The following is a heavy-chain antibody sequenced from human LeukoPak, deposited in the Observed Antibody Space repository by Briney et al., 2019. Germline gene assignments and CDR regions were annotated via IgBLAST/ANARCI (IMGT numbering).Heavy chain of an antibody. CDR2: ISSSSSYI. CDR1: GFTFSSSA. D-gene: IGHD1-1*01. CDR3: ATRPDRNGLDY. V-gene: IGHV3-21*01. J-gene: IGHJ4*02. Sequence: KAGGSLRLSCAASGFTFSSSAMTWVRQAPGKGLEWVSSISSSSSYIYYADSVKGRFTISRDNAKNSLYLQMNSLRAEDTAVYYCATRPDRNGLDYWGQGTLVTVSS.